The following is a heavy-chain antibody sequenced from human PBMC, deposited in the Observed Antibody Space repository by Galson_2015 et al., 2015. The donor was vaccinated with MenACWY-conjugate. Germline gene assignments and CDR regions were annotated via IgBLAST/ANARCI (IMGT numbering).Heavy chain of an antibody. CDR3: ARGRRAGYCYGDSCHNCFDP. CDR1: GGSLSGFY. CDR2: INYSGST. J-gene: IGHJ5*02. Sequence: SETLSLTCGVNGGSLSGFYWNWIRQPPGKGLEWIGEINYSGSTNYNPSLKSRVTMSVDTSKNQFSLKLTSVTAADTAVFYCARGRRAGYCYGDSCHNCFDPWGQGTLVTVSS. V-gene: IGHV4-34*01. D-gene: IGHD2-15*01.